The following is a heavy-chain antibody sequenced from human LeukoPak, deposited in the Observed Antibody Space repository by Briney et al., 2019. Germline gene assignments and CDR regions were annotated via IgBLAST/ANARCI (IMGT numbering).Heavy chain of an antibody. CDR3: ARVTTYCGGDCYYYYGMDV. Sequence: GGSLRLSCAASGFTFSSYAMHWVRQAPGKGPEYVSAISSNGGSTYYANSVKGRFTISRDNSKNTLYLQMGSLRAEDMAVYYCARVTTYCGGDCYYYYGMDVWGQGTTVTVSS. J-gene: IGHJ6*02. D-gene: IGHD2-21*02. CDR2: ISSNGGST. V-gene: IGHV3-64*01. CDR1: GFTFSSYA.